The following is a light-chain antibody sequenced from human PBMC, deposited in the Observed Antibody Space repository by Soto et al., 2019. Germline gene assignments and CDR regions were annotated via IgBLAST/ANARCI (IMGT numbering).Light chain of an antibody. J-gene: IGLJ1*01. CDR3: CSYAGINDYV. CDR2: EVS. V-gene: IGLV2-8*01. Sequence: QSLLTQPPSASGSPGQSVTISCTGSSSYVGGYNYVSWYQQYPGKAPKLMIYEVSKRPSGVPDRFSGSKSGNTASLTVSGLQAEDEADYYCCSYAGINDYVFGTGTKVTVL. CDR1: SSYVGGYNY.